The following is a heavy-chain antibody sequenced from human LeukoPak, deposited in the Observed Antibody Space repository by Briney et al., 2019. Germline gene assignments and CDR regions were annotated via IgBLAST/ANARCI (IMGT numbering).Heavy chain of an antibody. V-gene: IGHV3-23*01. J-gene: IGHJ4*02. CDR1: GFTFSTYA. D-gene: IGHD4-17*01. CDR2: ISGSGGST. CDR3: AKARARNDYGDYVDY. Sequence: GGSLRLSCAASGFTFSTYAMSWVRQAPGKGLEWVSGISGSGGSTYYADSVKGRFTISRDNSKNTLYLQMNSLRAEDTAVYYCAKARARNDYGDYVDYWGQGTLVTVSS.